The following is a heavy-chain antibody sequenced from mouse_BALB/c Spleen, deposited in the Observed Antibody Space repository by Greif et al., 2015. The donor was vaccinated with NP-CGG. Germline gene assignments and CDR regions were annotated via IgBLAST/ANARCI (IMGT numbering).Heavy chain of an antibody. V-gene: IGHV14-3*02. D-gene: IGHD2-1*01. CDR3: ARGYGNYVLAWFAY. Sequence: VQLQQSGAELVKPGASVKLSCTASGFNIKDTYMHWVKQRPEQGLEWIGRIDPANGNTKYDPKFQGKATITADTSSNTAYLQLSSLTSEDTAVYYCARGYGNYVLAWFAYWGQGTLVTVSA. CDR1: GFNIKDTY. J-gene: IGHJ3*01. CDR2: IDPANGNT.